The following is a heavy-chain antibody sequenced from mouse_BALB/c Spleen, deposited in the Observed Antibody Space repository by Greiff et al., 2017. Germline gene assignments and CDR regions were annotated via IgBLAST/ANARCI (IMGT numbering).Heavy chain of an antibody. D-gene: IGHD2-10*01. CDR2: IDPANGNT. CDR3: APYYGNSWFAY. J-gene: IGHJ3*01. CDR1: GFNIKDTY. V-gene: IGHV14-3*02. Sequence: EGQLQQSGAELVKPGASVKLSCTASGFNIKDTYMHWVKQRPEQGLEWIGRIDPANGNTKYDPKFQGKATITADTSSNTAYLQLSSLTSEDTAVYYCAPYYGNSWFAYWGQGTLVTVSA.